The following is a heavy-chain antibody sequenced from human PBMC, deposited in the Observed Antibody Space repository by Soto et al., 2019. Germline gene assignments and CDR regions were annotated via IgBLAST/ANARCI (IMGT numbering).Heavy chain of an antibody. CDR2: IHTNNGNT. V-gene: IGHV1-18*01. Sequence: QVQLVQSGAEAKKPGASVKVSCKASGYTFTNYGINWVRQAPGQGLEWVGWIHTNNGNTNYARRLQGRVTMTTDTSTSTAYMELRSLRSDDTAVYYCARGADDIWGNYRTAPGYWGQGTLVTVSS. D-gene: IGHD3-16*02. CDR3: ARGADDIWGNYRTAPGY. J-gene: IGHJ4*02. CDR1: GYTFTNYG.